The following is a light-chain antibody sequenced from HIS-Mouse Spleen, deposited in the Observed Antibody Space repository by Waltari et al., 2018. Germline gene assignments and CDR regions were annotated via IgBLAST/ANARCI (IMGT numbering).Light chain of an antibody. CDR2: EDS. Sequence: SYELTQPPSVSVSPGQTARNTCSGAAVPKKHAYWYQQKSGQAPVLVIYEDSKRPSGIPERFSGSSSGTMATLTISGAQVEDEADYYCYSTDSSGNHRVFGGGTKLTVL. V-gene: IGLV3-10*01. CDR3: YSTDSSGNHRV. J-gene: IGLJ2*01. CDR1: AVPKKH.